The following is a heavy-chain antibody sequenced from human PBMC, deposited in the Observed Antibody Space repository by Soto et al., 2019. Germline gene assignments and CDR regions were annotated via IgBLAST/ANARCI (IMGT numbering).Heavy chain of an antibody. Sequence: SVNVSCKSSGGTFSSYSISWGRQAPGQGLECMGWIIPIFGTANYAQKFQGRVTITADESTSTAYMELSSLRSEDTAVYYCARDRGIVVVVAATRDYYYYGMDVWGQGTTVTVSS. CDR3: ARDRGIVVVVAATRDYYYYGMDV. CDR2: IIPIFGTA. V-gene: IGHV1-69*13. CDR1: GGTFSSYS. D-gene: IGHD2-15*01. J-gene: IGHJ6*02.